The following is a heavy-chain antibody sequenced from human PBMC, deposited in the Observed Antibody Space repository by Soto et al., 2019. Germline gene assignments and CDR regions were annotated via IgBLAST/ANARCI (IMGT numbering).Heavy chain of an antibody. D-gene: IGHD3-3*02. CDR3: ARDIFGHVDAFDI. Sequence: QDQLVQSGAEVKKPGASVKVSCKASGYMFSLFRVNWVRQAPGQGLEWMGWISGYSGNTNYAQHLQDRLTITTDTSTNTAYMELRSLRSDDTAVYYCARDIFGHVDAFDIWGQGTMVTVSS. CDR1: GYMFSLFR. V-gene: IGHV1-18*01. CDR2: ISGYSGNT. J-gene: IGHJ3*02.